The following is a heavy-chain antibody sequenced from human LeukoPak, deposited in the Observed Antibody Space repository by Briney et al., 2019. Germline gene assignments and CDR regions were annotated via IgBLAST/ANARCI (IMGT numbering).Heavy chain of an antibody. Sequence: PGGSLRLSCAASGLTFSRYNMNWVRQAPGKGLEWVSSIGTSSNNIYYTDSVKGRFTISRDNAKNSLYLQVDSLGVEDTAVYFCASGTVGNYALDYWGQGTLVTVSS. CDR1: GLTFSRYN. J-gene: IGHJ4*02. CDR3: ASGTVGNYALDY. D-gene: IGHD1-7*01. CDR2: IGTSSNNI. V-gene: IGHV3-21*01.